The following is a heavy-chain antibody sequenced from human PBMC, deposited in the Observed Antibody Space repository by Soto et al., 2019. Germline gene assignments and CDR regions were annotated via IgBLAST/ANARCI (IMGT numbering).Heavy chain of an antibody. V-gene: IGHV1-69*12. CDR2: IIPIFGRA. J-gene: IGHJ2*01. CDR1: GGTFSSYA. D-gene: IGHD6-19*01. Sequence: QVQLVQSGAEVKKPGSSVKVSCKASGGTFSSYAISWVRQAPGQGLEWMGGIIPIFGRANYAQKFQGRVTITAAASTSKAYMELSSLRSEDTDVYYCAQTLGLAVAGPGRFDLWGRGTLVTVSS. CDR3: AQTLGLAVAGPGRFDL.